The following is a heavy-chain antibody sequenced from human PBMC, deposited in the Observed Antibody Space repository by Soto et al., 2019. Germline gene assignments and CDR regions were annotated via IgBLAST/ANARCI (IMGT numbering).Heavy chain of an antibody. CDR1: GGAISSYY. Sequence: SGTLALTCTVSGGAISSYYWSWVRQPPGKGLEWIGYIYYSGSTNYNPSLKSRVTISVDTSKNQFSLKLSSVTAADTAVYYCAKVYAGYLDYWGQGTLVTVSS. CDR3: AKVYAGYLDY. V-gene: IGHV4-59*01. CDR2: IYYSGST. J-gene: IGHJ4*02. D-gene: IGHD2-8*01.